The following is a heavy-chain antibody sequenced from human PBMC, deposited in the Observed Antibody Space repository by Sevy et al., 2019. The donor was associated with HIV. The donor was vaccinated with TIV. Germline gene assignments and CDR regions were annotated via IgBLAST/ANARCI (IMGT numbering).Heavy chain of an antibody. Sequence: GGSLRLSCAASGFTFSTYAMSWVRQAPGKGLEWVSSIGGTGYSTYFADSLRGRFTVSRHNSKNTLYLQMNSLRVEDTAVYYCAKGGQYSSSWYECWGQGALVTVSS. V-gene: IGHV3-23*01. D-gene: IGHD6-13*01. J-gene: IGHJ5*01. CDR2: IGGTGYST. CDR1: GFTFSTYA. CDR3: AKGGQYSSSWYEC.